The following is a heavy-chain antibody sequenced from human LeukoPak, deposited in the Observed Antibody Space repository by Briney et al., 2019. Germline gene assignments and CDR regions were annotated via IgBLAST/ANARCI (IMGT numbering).Heavy chain of an antibody. V-gene: IGHV3-23*01. D-gene: IGHD2-2*01. CDR2: ISGSGGST. CDR3: ANLVVVVVPAAMGDAFDI. Sequence: GGSLRLSCAASGFTFSSYAMSWVRQAPGKGLEWVSAISGSGGSTYYADPVKGRFTISRDNSKNTLYLQMNSLRAEDTAVYYCANLVVVVVPAAMGDAFDIWGQGTMVTVS. CDR1: GFTFSSYA. J-gene: IGHJ3*02.